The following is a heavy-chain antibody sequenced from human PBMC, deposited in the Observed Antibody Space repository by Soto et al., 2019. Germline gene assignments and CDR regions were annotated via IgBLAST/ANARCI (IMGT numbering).Heavy chain of an antibody. CDR3: ARAPSGWYFDL. V-gene: IGHV4-34*01. CDR1: GGSFSGYY. J-gene: IGHJ2*01. Sequence: QVQLQQWGAGLLKPSETLSLTCAVYGGSFSGYYWSWIRQPPGKGLEWIGEINHSGSTNYNPSLTSRVTISVDTSKNQFSLKLSSVTAADTAVYYCARAPSGWYFDLWGRGTLVTVSS. CDR2: INHSGST. D-gene: IGHD3-10*01.